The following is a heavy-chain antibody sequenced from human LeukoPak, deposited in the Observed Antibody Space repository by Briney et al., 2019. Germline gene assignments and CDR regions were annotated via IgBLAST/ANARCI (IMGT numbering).Heavy chain of an antibody. CDR2: VSSDGGST. D-gene: IGHD3-22*01. J-gene: IGHJ4*02. CDR1: GFTFSSYG. Sequence: GGSLRLSCAASGFTFSSYGMHWVRQAPGKGLEYVSAVSSDGGSTYYADSVRGRFTISRDNSKNTLSLQMGSLRAEDTAVYYCVKAILFGSVSYYADWGQGTLVTVSS. CDR3: VKAILFGSVSYYAD. V-gene: IGHV3-64D*09.